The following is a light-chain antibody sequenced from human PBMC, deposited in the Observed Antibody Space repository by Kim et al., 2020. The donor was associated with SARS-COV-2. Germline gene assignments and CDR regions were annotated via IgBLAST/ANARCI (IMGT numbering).Light chain of an antibody. J-gene: IGLJ3*02. Sequence: SSELTQDPAVSVALGQTVRITCQGDNLRKYYASWYQQKPGQAALLVIYNQDKRPSGVPDRFSGSSSGNTAYLTSTGAQAEDEADYYCNSRDIRDYYIVVF. V-gene: IGLV3-19*01. CDR3: NSRDIRDYYIVV. CDR1: NLRKYY. CDR2: NQD.